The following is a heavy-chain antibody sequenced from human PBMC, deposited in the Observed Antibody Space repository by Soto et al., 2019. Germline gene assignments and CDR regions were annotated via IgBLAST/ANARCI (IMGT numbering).Heavy chain of an antibody. CDR2: ISYDGNDK. V-gene: IGHV3-30*18. CDR3: AKDSNYAPFDH. D-gene: IGHD2-2*01. CDR1: GFSFRSYA. Sequence: VGSVRLSCAASGFSFRSYAMHWVRHAPGKGLEWVAVISYDGNDKNYTDSVKGRFTISRDNVKNTLYLQMNNMRVEDTAVYHCAKDSNYAPFDHGGQGILVTVSS. J-gene: IGHJ4*02.